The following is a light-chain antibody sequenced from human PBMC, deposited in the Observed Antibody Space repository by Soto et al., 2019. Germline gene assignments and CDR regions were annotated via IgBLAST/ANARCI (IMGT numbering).Light chain of an antibody. CDR1: QSVSSY. CDR3: QQYAYSPIT. Sequence: EIVLTQSPATLSLSPVERATLSCMASQSVSSYLAWYQQKPGQAPRLLIYDASNTATGIPARFSGSGSGTDFTLTISRLEPEDFAVFYCQQYAYSPITFGQGTRLEIK. CDR2: DAS. V-gene: IGKV3-11*01. J-gene: IGKJ5*01.